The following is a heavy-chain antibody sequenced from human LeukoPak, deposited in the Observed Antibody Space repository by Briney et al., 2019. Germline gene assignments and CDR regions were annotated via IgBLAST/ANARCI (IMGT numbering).Heavy chain of an antibody. CDR3: ARRSGIAVAGAFDY. J-gene: IGHJ4*02. V-gene: IGHV3-23*01. CDR2: ISGSGGST. D-gene: IGHD6-19*01. CDR1: GFTFSSYW. Sequence: QPGGSLRLSCAASGFTFSSYWMSWVRQAPGKGLEWVSAISGSGGSTYYADSVKGRFTISRDNSKNTLYLQMDSLRVEDTAVYYCARRSGIAVAGAFDYWGQGTLVTVSS.